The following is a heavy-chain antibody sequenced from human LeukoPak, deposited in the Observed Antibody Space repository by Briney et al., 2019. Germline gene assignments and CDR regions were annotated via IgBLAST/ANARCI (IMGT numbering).Heavy chain of an antibody. D-gene: IGHD2-15*01. J-gene: IGHJ4*02. CDR2: IYSGGST. CDR3: AREYCSGSTCYLYFDC. V-gene: IGHV3-66*01. Sequence: PGGSLRLSCAASGFTVSSNYMSWVRQAPGKGLEWVSVIYSGGSTYYADSVKGRFTTSRDNAKNSLYLQMNSPRAEDTAVYFCAREYCSGSTCYLYFDCWGQGTLVTVSS. CDR1: GFTVSSNY.